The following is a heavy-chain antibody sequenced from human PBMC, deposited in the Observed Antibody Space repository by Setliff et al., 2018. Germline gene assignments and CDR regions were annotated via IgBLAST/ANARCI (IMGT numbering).Heavy chain of an antibody. CDR1: GFTFSSFE. CDR2: ISGSGSTT. V-gene: IGHV3-48*03. CDR3: ARDGVSYAMDV. Sequence: PGGSLRLSCAASGFTFSSFEMNWVRQAPGKGLEWVSYISGSGSTTYYADSVRGRFTIYRDNAKSSLDLQMNSLRAEDTAVYYCARDGVSYAMDVWGHGTTVTVS. J-gene: IGHJ6*02.